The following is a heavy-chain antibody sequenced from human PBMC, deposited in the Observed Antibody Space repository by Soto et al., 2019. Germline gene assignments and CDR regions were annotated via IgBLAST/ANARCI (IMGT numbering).Heavy chain of an antibody. CDR1: GFTFSDYY. J-gene: IGHJ4*02. V-gene: IGHV3-11*01. CDR3: ARREGTAVVGY. Sequence: QVQLVESGGGLVKPGGSLRLSCAASGFTFSDYYMSWIRQAPGKGLEWVSYISRSSNPIYYADSVKGRFTISRDNAKNSLYLQMNSLRGEDPAVYYCARREGTAVVGYWGQGALVTVSS. CDR2: ISRSSNPI. D-gene: IGHD1-26*01.